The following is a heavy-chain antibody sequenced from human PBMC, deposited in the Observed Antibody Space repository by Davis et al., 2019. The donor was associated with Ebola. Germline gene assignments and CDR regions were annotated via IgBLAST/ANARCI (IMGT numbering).Heavy chain of an antibody. Sequence: GESLKISCKGSGYSFVTYWIGWVRQMPGKGLEWMGIIYPGDSDTRYSPSFQGQVTISADKSISTAYLQWSSLKASDTAMYYCARQGTRFLEWLIIDYWGQGTLVTVSS. CDR3: ARQGTRFLEWLIIDY. CDR1: GYSFVTYW. J-gene: IGHJ4*02. D-gene: IGHD3-3*01. V-gene: IGHV5-51*01. CDR2: IYPGDSDT.